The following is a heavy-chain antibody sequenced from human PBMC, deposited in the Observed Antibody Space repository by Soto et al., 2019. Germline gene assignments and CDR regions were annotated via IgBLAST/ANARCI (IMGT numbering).Heavy chain of an antibody. Sequence: QVQLVQSGAEVKKPGASVKVSCKASGYTFTSYAMHWVRQAPGQRLEWMGWINAGNGNTKYSQKFQGRVTITRDTSASTAYMELSSLRSEDTAVYYCARPEVPAAMSFYYYGMDVWGQGTTVTVSS. CDR1: GYTFTSYA. J-gene: IGHJ6*02. D-gene: IGHD2-2*01. CDR2: INAGNGNT. V-gene: IGHV1-3*01. CDR3: ARPEVPAAMSFYYYGMDV.